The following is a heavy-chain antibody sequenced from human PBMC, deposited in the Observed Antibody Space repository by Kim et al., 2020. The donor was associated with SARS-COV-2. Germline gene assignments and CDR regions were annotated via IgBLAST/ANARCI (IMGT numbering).Heavy chain of an antibody. CDR2: ISTVSIHI. CDR3: ARGSKVRQREDAFDI. CDR1: GFTFNTYS. D-gene: IGHD2-2*01. J-gene: IGHJ3*02. Sequence: GGSLRLSCVASGFTFNTYSLNWVRQAPGKGLEWVSSISTVSIHIYYADSVKGRFTISRDNAKNSLYLQLNSLRAEDTAVYYCARGSKVRQREDAFDIWGQGTMVTVSS. V-gene: IGHV3-21*01.